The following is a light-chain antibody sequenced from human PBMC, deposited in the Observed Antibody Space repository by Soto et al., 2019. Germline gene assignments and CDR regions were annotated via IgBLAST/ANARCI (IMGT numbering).Light chain of an antibody. J-gene: IGKJ1*01. CDR2: LGS. CDR1: QSLLHSDGYNY. CDR3: MQALQART. V-gene: IGKV2-28*01. Sequence: DIVMTQSPLSLPVTPGEPASISCRSSQSLLHSDGYNYLDWYLQKPGQSPQLLIYLGSNRASGVPDRFSGSGLGTVFTLKISRVEAEDVGIYYCMQALQARTFGQGTKVDIK.